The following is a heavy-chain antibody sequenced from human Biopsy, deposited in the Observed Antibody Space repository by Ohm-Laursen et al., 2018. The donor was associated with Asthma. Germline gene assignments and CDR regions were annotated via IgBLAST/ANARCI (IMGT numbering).Heavy chain of an antibody. V-gene: IGHV3-30*18. J-gene: IGHJ4*02. D-gene: IGHD5-12*01. CDR1: GFTVSRDH. CDR2: ISYDGNHK. Sequence: SLRLSCSASGFTVSRDHMFWVRQAPGKGLEWVAVISYDGNHKFYEDSVKGRFTISRDNSKNTLYLQMNSLRTEDTAAYYCAKRRGYSGHDNDYWGQGTLVIVSS. CDR3: AKRRGYSGHDNDY.